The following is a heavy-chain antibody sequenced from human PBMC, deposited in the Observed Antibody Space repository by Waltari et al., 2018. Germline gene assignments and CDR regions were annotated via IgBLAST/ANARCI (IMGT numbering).Heavy chain of an antibody. D-gene: IGHD3-22*01. Sequence: QVQLQQWGAGLLKPSETLSLTCAVYGGSFSGYSWSWIRQPPGKGLEWIGEINHSGSTNYNPSLKSRVTISVDTSKNQFSLKLSSVTAADTAVYYCASSPYYYDSSGYSDWGQGTLVTVSS. V-gene: IGHV4-34*01. CDR1: GGSFSGYS. J-gene: IGHJ4*02. CDR3: ASSPYYYDSSGYSD. CDR2: INHSGST.